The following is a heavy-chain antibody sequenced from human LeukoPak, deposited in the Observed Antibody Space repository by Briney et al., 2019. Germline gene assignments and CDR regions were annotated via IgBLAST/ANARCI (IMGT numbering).Heavy chain of an antibody. CDR1: GGSISSSSYY. V-gene: IGHV4-39*07. Sequence: PSETLSLTCTVSGGSISSSSYYWGWIRQPPGRGLEWIGSIYYSGSTYYNPSLKSRVTISVDTSKNQFSLKLSSVTAADTAVYYCAREGRYSYKAVYWGQGTLVTVSS. CDR2: IYYSGST. D-gene: IGHD5-18*01. CDR3: AREGRYSYKAVY. J-gene: IGHJ4*02.